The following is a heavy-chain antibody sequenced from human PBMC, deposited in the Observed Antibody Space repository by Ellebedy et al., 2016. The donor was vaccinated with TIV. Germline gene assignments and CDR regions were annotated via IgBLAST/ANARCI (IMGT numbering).Heavy chain of an antibody. CDR1: GFTFSNYW. CDR2: IKEDGSEK. V-gene: IGHV3-7*01. J-gene: IGHJ4*02. Sequence: GESLKISXSASGFTFSNYWMDWVRQAPGKGLEWVANIKEDGSEKNYVDSVKGRFTISRDNAKNSLYLEMNSLRAEDTAVYYCSRVLDDWGQGTLVTVSS. CDR3: SRVLDD.